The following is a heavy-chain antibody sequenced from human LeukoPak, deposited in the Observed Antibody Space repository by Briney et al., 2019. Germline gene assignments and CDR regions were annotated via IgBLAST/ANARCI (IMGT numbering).Heavy chain of an antibody. V-gene: IGHV3-48*03. CDR3: ARDQSGSTSWGYYYGMDV. CDR2: ISSSGSTI. D-gene: IGHD2-2*01. Sequence: GGSLRLSCAASGFTFSSYEMNRVRQAPGKGLEWVSYISSSGSTIYYADSVKGRFTISRDNAKNSLYLQMNSLRAEDTAVYYCARDQSGSTSWGYYYGMDVWGQGTTVTVSS. CDR1: GFTFSSYE. J-gene: IGHJ6*02.